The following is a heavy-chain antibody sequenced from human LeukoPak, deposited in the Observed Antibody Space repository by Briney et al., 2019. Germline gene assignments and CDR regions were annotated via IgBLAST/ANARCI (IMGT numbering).Heavy chain of an antibody. CDR1: GFTFSSYG. CDR2: ISYDGSNK. CDR3: AKAGRTNGVCYPRGDYYYYYGMDV. D-gene: IGHD2-8*01. J-gene: IGHJ6*02. V-gene: IGHV3-30*18. Sequence: GGSLRLSCAASGFTFSSYGMHWVRQAPGKGLEWVAVISYDGSNKYYADSVKGRFTISRDNSKNTLYLQMNSLRAEDTAVYYCAKAGRTNGVCYPRGDYYYYYGMDVWGQGTTVTVSS.